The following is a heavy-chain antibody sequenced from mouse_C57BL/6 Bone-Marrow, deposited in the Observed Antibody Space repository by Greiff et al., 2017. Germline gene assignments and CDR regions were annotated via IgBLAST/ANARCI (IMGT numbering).Heavy chain of an antibody. Sequence: EVMLVVSGGDLVKPGGSLKLSCAASGFTFSSYGMSWVRQTPDKRLEWVATISSGGSYTYYPDSVKGRFTISRDNAKSTLYLQMSSLKSEDTTIYYCARHGDGYPFACWDQKYLDTVSA. D-gene: IGHD2-3*01. CDR3: ARHGDGYPFAC. V-gene: IGHV5-6*01. J-gene: IGHJ3*01. CDR1: GFTFSSYG. CDR2: ISSGGSYT.